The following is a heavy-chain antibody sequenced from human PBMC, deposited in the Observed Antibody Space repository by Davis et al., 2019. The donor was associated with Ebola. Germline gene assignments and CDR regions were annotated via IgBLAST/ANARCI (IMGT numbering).Heavy chain of an antibody. CDR2: MNPNSGNT. V-gene: IGHV1-8*01. CDR1: GYTFTSYD. CDR3: TRSETSSGWFDP. D-gene: IGHD6-25*01. Sequence: AASVKVSCKASGYTFTSYDLNWVRQATGQGLEWMGWMNPNSGNTGYAQMFQGRVTMTRNTSITTAYMELSNLRSEDTAVYYCTRSETSSGWFDPWGQGTPVTVSS. J-gene: IGHJ5*02.